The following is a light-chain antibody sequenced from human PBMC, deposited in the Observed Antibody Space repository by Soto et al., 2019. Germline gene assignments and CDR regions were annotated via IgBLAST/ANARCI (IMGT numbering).Light chain of an antibody. V-gene: IGKV3-20*01. J-gene: IGKJ2*01. CDR1: QSVSSSS. CDR3: QQYGSSPRT. Sequence: EIGLTQAPGTLSLSPGERATLSCRASQSVSSSSLAWYQQKPGQAPRLLIYGASSRATGIPDRFSGSGSGTDFTLTISRLEPEDFAVYYCQQYGSSPRTFGQGTKLEIK. CDR2: GAS.